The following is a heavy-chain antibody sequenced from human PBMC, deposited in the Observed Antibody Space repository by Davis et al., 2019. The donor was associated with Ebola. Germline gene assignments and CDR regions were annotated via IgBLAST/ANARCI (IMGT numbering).Heavy chain of an antibody. D-gene: IGHD6-19*01. CDR2: ISDSGGST. J-gene: IGHJ4*02. Sequence: PGGSLRLSCAASGFTFSTYVMSWVRQAPGKGLEWVSVISDSGGSTYYADSVKGRFTISRDNSKNTLYLQMNSLRADDTAVYYCAKGRQWLVLILEYWGQGTLVTVSS. CDR1: GFTFSTYV. CDR3: AKGRQWLVLILEY. V-gene: IGHV3-23*01.